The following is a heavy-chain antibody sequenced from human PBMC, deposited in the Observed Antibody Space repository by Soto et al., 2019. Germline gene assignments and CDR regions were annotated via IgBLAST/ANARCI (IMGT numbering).Heavy chain of an antibody. V-gene: IGHV3-43*01. D-gene: IGHD6-13*01. CDR3: AKDDGSSWSRFDY. CDR1: GFTFDDYT. Sequence: GSLRLSCAASGFTFDDYTMHWVRQAPGKGLEWVSLISWDGGSTYYADSVKGRFTISRDNSKNSLYLQMNSLRTEDTALYYCAKDDGSSWSRFDYWGQGTLVTVSS. J-gene: IGHJ4*02. CDR2: ISWDGGST.